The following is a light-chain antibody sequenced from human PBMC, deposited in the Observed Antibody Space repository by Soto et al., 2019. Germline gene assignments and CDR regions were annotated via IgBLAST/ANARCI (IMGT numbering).Light chain of an antibody. Sequence: EIVMTQSPATLSVSPGETASLSCRASQSAGNFLAWYQQKPGQAPRLLIYYISTRATGIPARFSGSGSGTEFTLTISSLQSEDFAVYYCQQYHNWPPITFGQGTRLEIK. J-gene: IGKJ5*01. V-gene: IGKV3D-15*01. CDR1: QSAGNF. CDR2: YIS. CDR3: QQYHNWPPIT.